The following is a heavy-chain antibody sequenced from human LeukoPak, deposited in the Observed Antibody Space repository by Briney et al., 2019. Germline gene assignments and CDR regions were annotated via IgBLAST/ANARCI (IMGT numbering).Heavy chain of an antibody. CDR3: ARRGSRVAAAGTGY. CDR1: GGSISSYY. V-gene: IGHV4-59*12. D-gene: IGHD6-13*01. J-gene: IGHJ4*02. Sequence: PSETLSLTCTVSGGSISSYYWSWIRQPPGKGLEWIGYIYYSGSTNYNPSLKSRVTISVDTSKNQFSLKLSSVTAADTAVYYCARRGSRVAAAGTGYWGQGTLVTVSS. CDR2: IYYSGST.